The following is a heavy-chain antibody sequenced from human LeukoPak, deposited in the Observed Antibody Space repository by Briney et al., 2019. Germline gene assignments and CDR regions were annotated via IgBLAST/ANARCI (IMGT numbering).Heavy chain of an antibody. J-gene: IGHJ6*03. CDR3: ASFTVVGSYYYYMGV. Sequence: GGSLILSCTASGITFSDYSMNWVRQAPGKGLEWVSYISSSSTTYYADSVRGRFTISRDHAKNSLYLQMSSLRAEDSAVYYCASFTVVGSYYYYMGVWGNGTTVTVSS. V-gene: IGHV3-69-1*01. CDR1: GITFSDYS. D-gene: IGHD3-10*01. CDR2: ISSSSTT.